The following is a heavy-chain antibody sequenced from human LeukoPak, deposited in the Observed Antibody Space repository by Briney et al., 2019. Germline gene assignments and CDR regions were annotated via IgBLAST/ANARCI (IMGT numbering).Heavy chain of an antibody. V-gene: IGHV4-34*01. D-gene: IGHD2-2*01. J-gene: IGHJ6*02. CDR2: INHSGST. CDR3: ARAWYQLLPYYNYGMDV. Sequence: SETLSLTCAVYGGSFSGYYWSWIRQPPGKGLEWIGEINHSGSTNYNPSLKSRVTISVDTSKNQFSLKLSSVTAADTAVYYCARAWYQLLPYYNYGMDVWGQGTTVTVSS. CDR1: GGSFSGYY.